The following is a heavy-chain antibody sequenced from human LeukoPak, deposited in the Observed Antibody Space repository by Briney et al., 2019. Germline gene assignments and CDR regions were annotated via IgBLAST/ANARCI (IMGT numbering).Heavy chain of an antibody. CDR3: ARDYGGNSDYFDY. CDR2: IYYSGST. J-gene: IGHJ4*02. D-gene: IGHD4-23*01. CDR1: GGSIRSYY. V-gene: IGHV4-59*01. Sequence: SETLSLTCTVSGGSIRSYYWSWIRLPPGKGLEWIGYIYYSGSTNYNPSLKSRVTISVDTSKNQFSLKLSSVTAADTAVYYCARDYGGNSDYFDYWGQGTLVTVSS.